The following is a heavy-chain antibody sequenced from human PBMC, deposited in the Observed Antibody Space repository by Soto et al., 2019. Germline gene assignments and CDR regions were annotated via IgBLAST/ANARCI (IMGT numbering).Heavy chain of an antibody. Sequence: EVQLLESGGGLVQPGGSLRLSCAASGFTFSSYAMSWVRQAPGKGLEWVSDISGSGGSTYYADSVKGRFTISRDNSKNTLYLQMNSLRAEDTAVYYFANPSSSGYYFSYGCQGTLVTVS. V-gene: IGHV3-23*01. CDR2: ISGSGGST. CDR3: ANPSSSGYYFSY. CDR1: GFTFSSYA. J-gene: IGHJ4*02. D-gene: IGHD6-19*01.